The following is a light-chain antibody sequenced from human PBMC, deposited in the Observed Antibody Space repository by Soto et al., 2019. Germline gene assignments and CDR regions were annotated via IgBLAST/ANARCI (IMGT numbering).Light chain of an antibody. CDR1: SSDIGRYNY. CDR3: AAWDDTLSVWV. Sequence: QSALTQPASVSGSPGQSITISCTGTSSDIGRYNYVSWFQQHPGKVPKLVIFEVNYRPSGVSDRFSGSKSGNTASLTITGLQAEDEADYYCAAWDDTLSVWVFGGGTKLTVL. V-gene: IGLV2-14*01. J-gene: IGLJ3*02. CDR2: EVN.